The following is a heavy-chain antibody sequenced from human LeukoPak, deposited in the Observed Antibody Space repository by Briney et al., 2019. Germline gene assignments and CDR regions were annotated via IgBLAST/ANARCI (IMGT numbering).Heavy chain of an antibody. CDR2: INWNGGST. CDR1: GFTFEDYG. Sequence: PGGSLRLSCVASGFTFEDYGMSWVRQAPGKGVEWVSGINWNGGSTGYADSVKGRITISRDNANKSLYLQMNSLRAEDTALYYCARGAPGVYDSSGYYRPDAFDIWGQGTMVTVSS. J-gene: IGHJ3*02. CDR3: ARGAPGVYDSSGYYRPDAFDI. V-gene: IGHV3-20*04. D-gene: IGHD3-22*01.